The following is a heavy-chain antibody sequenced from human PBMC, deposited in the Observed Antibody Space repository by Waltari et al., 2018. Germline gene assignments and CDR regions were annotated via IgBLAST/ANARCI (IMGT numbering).Heavy chain of an antibody. CDR3: ARGSNFGDP. D-gene: IGHD4-4*01. J-gene: IGHJ5*02. CDR2: INTNTGHP. V-gene: IGHV7-4-1*02. Sequence: QVQLVQSGTEVKKPGASVKVSCKASGYTFSNYGIRWVRQAPGQGLEWMGWINTNTGHPTYAQDFTGRFVFSLDTSVSTAYLHINGLKADDTAVYYCARGSNFGDPWGQGTLVTVSS. CDR1: GYTFSNYG.